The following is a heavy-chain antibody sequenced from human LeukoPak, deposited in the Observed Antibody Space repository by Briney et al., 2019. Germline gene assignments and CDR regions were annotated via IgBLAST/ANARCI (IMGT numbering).Heavy chain of an antibody. D-gene: IGHD3-16*01. CDR2: ISSSGRAI. CDR1: GFTFSDYY. J-gene: IGHJ4*02. CDR3: ARDENGVWETYGYFDY. Sequence: GGSLRLSCAASGFTFSDYYMSWIRQAPGKGLEWVPYISSSGRAIYYADSVKGRFTISRDNAKNSLYLQMNSLRAEDTAVYYCARDENGVWETYGYFDYWGRGTLVTVSS. V-gene: IGHV3-11*01.